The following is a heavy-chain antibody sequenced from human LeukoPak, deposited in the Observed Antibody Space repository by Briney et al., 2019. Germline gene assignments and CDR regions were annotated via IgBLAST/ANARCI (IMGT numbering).Heavy chain of an antibody. CDR3: ARVGAISLAFDI. CDR2: INHSGST. D-gene: IGHD3-16*01. J-gene: IGHJ3*02. V-gene: IGHV4-34*01. Sequence: SETLSLTCAVYGGSFSDYYWNWIRQPPGKGLEWIGEINHSGSTNYNPSLKSRVTISVETPKNQFSLELSSVTAADMAVYYCARVGAISLAFDIWGQGTMVTVSS. CDR1: GGSFSDYY.